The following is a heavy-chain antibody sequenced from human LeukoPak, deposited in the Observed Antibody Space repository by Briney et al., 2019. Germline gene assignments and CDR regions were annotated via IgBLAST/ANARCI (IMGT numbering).Heavy chain of an antibody. CDR1: GFTFSAYA. J-gene: IGHJ4*02. CDR2: ISSNGGSS. Sequence: GGSLRLSCSASGFTFSAYAMYWVRQAPGKGLEYVSGISSNGGSSFYADSVKGRFTISRDNSKNTLYLQMSSLRAEDTAVYYCVKITSVTGGDCWGQGTRLSVSS. D-gene: IGHD1-1*01. V-gene: IGHV3-64D*09. CDR3: VKITSVTGGDC.